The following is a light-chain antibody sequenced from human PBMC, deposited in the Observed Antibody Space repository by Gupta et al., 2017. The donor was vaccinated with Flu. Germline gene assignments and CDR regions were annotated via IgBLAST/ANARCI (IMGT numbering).Light chain of an antibody. Sequence: QSALTQPASVSGSPGQSITISCTGTSSDVGGYNYVSWYQQHPGKAPKLMIYEVSNRPSGVSNRFSGSKSGNTASLTISGLQAKDEADYYCSSYTSSSNWVFGGGTKLTVL. J-gene: IGLJ3*02. CDR1: SSDVGGYNY. CDR3: SSYTSSSNWV. V-gene: IGLV2-14*01. CDR2: EVS.